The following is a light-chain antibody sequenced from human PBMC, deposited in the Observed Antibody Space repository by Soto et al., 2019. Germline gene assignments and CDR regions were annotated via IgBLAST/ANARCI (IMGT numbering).Light chain of an antibody. CDR2: AAS. J-gene: IGKJ1*01. Sequence: DIQMTQSPSSLSASVGDRVTITCRTSQNIGNYLNWYHQKAGKAPKLLIYAASTLQGGVPSRFSGSGSGADFTLTISSLQPEDFATYYCQQSLTIPRTFGQGTKVEIK. V-gene: IGKV1-39*01. CDR1: QNIGNY. CDR3: QQSLTIPRT.